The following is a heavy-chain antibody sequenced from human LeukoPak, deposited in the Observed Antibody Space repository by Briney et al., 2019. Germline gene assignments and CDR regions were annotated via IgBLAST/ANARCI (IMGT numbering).Heavy chain of an antibody. CDR3: ARAPSAKNSSPYFFDY. CDR1: GGSISSYY. Sequence: SETLSLTCTVSGGSISSYYWSWIRQPPGKGLEWIGYIYYSGSTNYNPSLKSRVTISVDTSKNQFSLKPSSVTAAGTAVYYCARAPSAKNSSPYFFDYWGQGTLVTVSS. D-gene: IGHD6-6*01. CDR2: IYYSGST. J-gene: IGHJ4*02. V-gene: IGHV4-59*01.